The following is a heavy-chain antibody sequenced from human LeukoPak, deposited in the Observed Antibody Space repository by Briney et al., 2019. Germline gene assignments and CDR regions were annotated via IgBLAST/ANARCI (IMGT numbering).Heavy chain of an antibody. Sequence: PSVTLSLTCTVSGGSISSYYWSWIRQPPGKGLEWIGYIYYSGSTNYNPSLKSRVTISVDTSKNQFSLKLSSVTAADTAVYYCARGTYYGVPTKGAFDIWGQGTMVTVSS. CDR1: GGSISSYY. V-gene: IGHV4-59*01. CDR3: ARGTYYGVPTKGAFDI. D-gene: IGHD4-17*01. CDR2: IYYSGST. J-gene: IGHJ3*02.